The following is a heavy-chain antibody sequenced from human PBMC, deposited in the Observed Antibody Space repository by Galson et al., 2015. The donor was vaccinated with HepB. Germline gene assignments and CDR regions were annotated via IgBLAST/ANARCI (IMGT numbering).Heavy chain of an antibody. CDR1: GYTLTELS. D-gene: IGHD2-2*01. J-gene: IGHJ6*02. V-gene: IGHV1-24*01. CDR3: ATAPRYCSSTSCYGGGFRYYYYGMDV. Sequence: SVKVSCKVPGYTLTELSMHWVRQAPGKGLEWMGGFDPEDGETIYAQKFQGRVTMTEDTSTDTAYMELSSLRSEDTAVYYCATAPRYCSSTSCYGGGFRYYYYGMDVWGQGTTVTVSS. CDR2: FDPEDGET.